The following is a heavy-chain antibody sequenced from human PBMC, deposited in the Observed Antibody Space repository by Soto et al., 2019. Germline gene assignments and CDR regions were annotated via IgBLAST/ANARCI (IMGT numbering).Heavy chain of an antibody. Sequence: QVQLVESGGGLVKPGGSLRLSCAASGFTFSDYYMSWIRQAPGKGLEWVSYISSSSSYIYYADSVKGRFTISRDNAKNSLYLQMNSLRAEDTAVYYCAREVPPPPIWFGESPFDYWGQGTLVTVSS. V-gene: IGHV3-11*06. CDR2: ISSSSSYI. CDR1: GFTFSDYY. J-gene: IGHJ4*02. D-gene: IGHD3-10*01. CDR3: AREVPPPPIWFGESPFDY.